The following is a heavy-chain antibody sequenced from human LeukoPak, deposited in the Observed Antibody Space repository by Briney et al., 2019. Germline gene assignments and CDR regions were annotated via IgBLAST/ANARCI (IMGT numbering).Heavy chain of an antibody. CDR1: GFSFSDYG. Sequence: GGSLRLFCEASGFSFSDYGMHWVRQAPGKGLEWVAFIRYNGDNKYYADSVKGRFTVSRDNSQSTLYLQMNSLRVEDTAVYYCAKRVVIRSTDYFYYYIHVWGKGTTVTVSS. CDR2: IRYNGDNK. D-gene: IGHD3-3*01. J-gene: IGHJ6*03. V-gene: IGHV3-30*02. CDR3: AKRVVIRSTDYFYYYIHV.